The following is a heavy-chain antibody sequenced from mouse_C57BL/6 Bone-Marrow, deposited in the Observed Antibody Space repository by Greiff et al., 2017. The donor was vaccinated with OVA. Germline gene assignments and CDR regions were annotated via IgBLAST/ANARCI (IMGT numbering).Heavy chain of an antibody. V-gene: IGHV1-12*01. CDR2: IYPGNGDT. Sequence: QVQLQQSGAELVRPGASVKMSCKASGYTFISYNMHWVKQTPRKGLEWIGAIYPGNGDTSYNQKFKGKSTLTIDKSSSTAYMQLSSLTSEDSAVYFCARLEGWLLAWFAYWGQGTLVTVSA. D-gene: IGHD2-3*01. J-gene: IGHJ3*01. CDR3: ARLEGWLLAWFAY. CDR1: GYTFISYN.